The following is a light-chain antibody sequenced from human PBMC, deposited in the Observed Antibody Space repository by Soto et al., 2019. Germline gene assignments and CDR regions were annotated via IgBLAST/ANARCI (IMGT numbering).Light chain of an antibody. CDR1: QSVDSNF. CDR2: ATS. J-gene: IGKJ1*01. CDR3: LRYGRSPGWT. Sequence: VLTQSPCALSLSPGERAALSCRASQSVDSNFLAWYQQIPGQAPRLLIYATSSRATGIPARFSGSGSGTDFTLTISRLEPEDFAGYDCLRYGRSPGWTFGQGNRVEIK. V-gene: IGKV3-20*01.